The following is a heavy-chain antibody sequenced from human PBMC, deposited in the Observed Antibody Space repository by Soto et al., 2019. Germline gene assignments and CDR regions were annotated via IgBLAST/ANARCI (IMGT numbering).Heavy chain of an antibody. Sequence: PSETLSLTCTVSGGSISSSSYYWGWIRQPPGKGLEWIGSIYYSGSTYYNPSLESRVTISVDTSKNQFSLKLSSVTAADTAVYYCARTNYYDSSGYYYWGQGTLVTVSS. CDR3: ARTNYYDSSGYYY. V-gene: IGHV4-39*01. CDR2: IYYSGST. D-gene: IGHD3-22*01. J-gene: IGHJ4*02. CDR1: GGSISSSSYY.